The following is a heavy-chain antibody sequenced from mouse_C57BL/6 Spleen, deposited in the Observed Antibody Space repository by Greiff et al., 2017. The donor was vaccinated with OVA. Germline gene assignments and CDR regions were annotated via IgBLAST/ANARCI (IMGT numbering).Heavy chain of an antibody. D-gene: IGHD3-2*02. CDR1: GYAFSSYW. Sequence: QVQLQQSGAELVKPGASVKISCKASGYAFSSYWMNWVKQRPGKGLEWIGQIYPGDGDTNYNGKFKGKATLTADKSSSTAYMQLSSLTSEDSAVYFCQTAQATRVRDYAMDYWGQGTSVTVSS. V-gene: IGHV1-80*01. J-gene: IGHJ4*01. CDR2: IYPGDGDT. CDR3: QTAQATRVRDYAMDY.